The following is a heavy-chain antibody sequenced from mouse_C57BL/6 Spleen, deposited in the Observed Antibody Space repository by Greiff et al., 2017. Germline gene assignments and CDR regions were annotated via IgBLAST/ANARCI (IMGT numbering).Heavy chain of an antibody. CDR3: TKAYYSNCFDY. V-gene: IGHV1-5*01. CDR1: GYTFTSYW. Sequence: EVKLLESGTVLVRPGASVKMSCKTSGYTFTSYWMHWVKQRPGQGLEWIGAIYPGNSDTSYNQKFKGKAKLTAVTSASTAYMELSSLTNEDSAVYFCTKAYYSNCFDYWGQGTTLTVSS. J-gene: IGHJ2*01. CDR2: IYPGNSDT. D-gene: IGHD2-5*01.